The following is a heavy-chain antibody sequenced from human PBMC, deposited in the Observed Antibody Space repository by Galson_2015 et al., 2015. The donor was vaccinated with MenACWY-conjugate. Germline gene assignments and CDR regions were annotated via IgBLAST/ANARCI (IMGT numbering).Heavy chain of an antibody. V-gene: IGHV5-10-1*01. CDR1: GYSFTNFW. J-gene: IGHJ4*02. CDR3: ARHPGYFDSSGDFDY. CDR2: IDPSDSYS. D-gene: IGHD3-22*01. Sequence: QSGAEVKKPGESLRISCKGSGYSFTNFWVSWVRQMPGKGLEWMGKIDPSDSYSTYSPSFRGHVTISVDKPSTTAYLQWSSLKASDTGMYYCARHPGYFDSSGDFDYWGQGTLVTVSS.